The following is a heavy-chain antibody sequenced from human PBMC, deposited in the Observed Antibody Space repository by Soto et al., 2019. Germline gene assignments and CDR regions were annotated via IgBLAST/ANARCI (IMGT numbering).Heavy chain of an antibody. Sequence: GGSLRLSCAASGFTVSSNYMSWVRQAPGKGLEWVSVIYSGGSTYYADSVKGRFTISRDNSKNTLYLQMNSLRAEDTAVYYCAREFGGSYYGNFDYWGQGTLVTVSS. CDR3: AREFGGSYYGNFDY. CDR1: GFTVSSNY. CDR2: IYSGGST. V-gene: IGHV3-53*01. D-gene: IGHD1-26*01. J-gene: IGHJ4*02.